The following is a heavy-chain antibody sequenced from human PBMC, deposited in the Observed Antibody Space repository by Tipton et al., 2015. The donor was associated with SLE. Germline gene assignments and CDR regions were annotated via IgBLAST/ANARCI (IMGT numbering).Heavy chain of an antibody. J-gene: IGHJ1*01. CDR2: IYDSGST. CDR1: GDSITSYY. CDR3: ARGNWEYFQH. V-gene: IGHV4-31*03. D-gene: IGHD2/OR15-2a*01. Sequence: TLSLTCTVSGDSITSYYWSWIRQHPGKGLEWIGFIYDSGSTYYSPSLKSRVTISMDTSKNQFSLNLISVTAADTAVYYCARGNWEYFQHWGQGTLVTVSS.